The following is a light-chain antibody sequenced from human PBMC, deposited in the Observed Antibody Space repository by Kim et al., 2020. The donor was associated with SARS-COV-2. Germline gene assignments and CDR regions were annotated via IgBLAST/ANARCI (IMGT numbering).Light chain of an antibody. CDR3: QQSYSTPPYS. Sequence: ASVGDRVTITCRASQSISSYLNWYQQKPGKAPRLLIYAASSLQSGVPSRFSGSGSGTDFTLTISSLQPEDFATYYCQQSYSTPPYSFGQGTKLEI. CDR1: QSISSY. CDR2: AAS. J-gene: IGKJ2*03. V-gene: IGKV1-39*01.